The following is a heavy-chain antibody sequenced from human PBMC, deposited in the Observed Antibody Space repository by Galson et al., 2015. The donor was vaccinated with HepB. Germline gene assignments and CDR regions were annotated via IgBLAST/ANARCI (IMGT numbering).Heavy chain of an antibody. CDR3: ARDSSGHYGSEYYFDN. J-gene: IGHJ4*02. CDR2: IKQDGSEK. D-gene: IGHD3-22*01. CDR1: GFTFSTYW. Sequence: SLRLSCAASGFTFSTYWMSWVRQAPGKGLEWVANIKQDGSEKYYLDSVKGRFIISRDNAKNSLYLQMNSLRAEDTAVYFCARDSSGHYGSEYYFDNWGQGTLVTVSS. V-gene: IGHV3-7*03.